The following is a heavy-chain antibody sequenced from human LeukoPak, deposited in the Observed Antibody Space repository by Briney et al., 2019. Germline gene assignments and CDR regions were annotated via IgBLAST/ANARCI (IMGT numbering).Heavy chain of an antibody. J-gene: IGHJ5*02. CDR2: IIPILGIA. Sequence: ASVKVSCKASGGTFSSYAISWVRQAPGQGLEWMGRIIPILGIANYAQKFQGRVTITADKSTSTAYIELSSLRSEDTAVYYCARDVVVAATLNWFDPWGQGTLVTVSS. CDR1: GGTFSSYA. V-gene: IGHV1-69*04. D-gene: IGHD2-15*01. CDR3: ARDVVVAATLNWFDP.